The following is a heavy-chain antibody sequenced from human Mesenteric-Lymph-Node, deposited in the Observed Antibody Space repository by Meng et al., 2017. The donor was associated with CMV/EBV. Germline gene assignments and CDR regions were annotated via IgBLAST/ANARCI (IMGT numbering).Heavy chain of an antibody. CDR1: GFTFSGYS. Sequence: GGSLRLSCAASGFTFSGYSMNWVRQAPGKGLECVSSISGSGTYMYYTDSVKGRFTISRDNAKNSLYLQMNSLRAEDTAVYYCARGIWDSATFYYYYGMDVWGQGTTVTVSS. D-gene: IGHD2-15*01. CDR2: ISGSGTYM. CDR3: ARGIWDSATFYYYYGMDV. J-gene: IGHJ6*02. V-gene: IGHV3-21*01.